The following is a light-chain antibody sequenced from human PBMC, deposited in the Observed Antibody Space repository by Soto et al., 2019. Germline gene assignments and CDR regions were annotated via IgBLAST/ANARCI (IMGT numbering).Light chain of an antibody. CDR3: MQGTYWPYS. CDR1: QSLLYSDGNTY. Sequence: DVVVTQSPLSLPVTIGQPAAISCKSSQSLLYSDGNTYLIWYQQRPGRSPRRLIYSVSNRDSGVPDRFSGSGSGTECTLKIDRVEAEDVGVYYCMQGTYWPYSFGQGTKLEI. CDR2: SVS. J-gene: IGKJ2*01. V-gene: IGKV2-30*01.